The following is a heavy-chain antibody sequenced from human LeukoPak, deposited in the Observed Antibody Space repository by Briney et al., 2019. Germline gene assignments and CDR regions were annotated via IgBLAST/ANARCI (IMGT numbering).Heavy chain of an antibody. CDR3: ARLHPYPYDFWSGYYTGDYYMDV. J-gene: IGHJ6*03. D-gene: IGHD3-3*01. CDR2: IYYSGST. CDR1: GGSISSSSYY. V-gene: IGHV4-39*07. Sequence: SETLSLTCTVSGGSISSSSYYWGWIRQPPGKGLEWIGSIYYSGSTYYNPSLKSRVTISVDTSKNQFSLELSSVTAADTAVYYCARLHPYPYDFWSGYYTGDYYMDVWGKGTTVTVSS.